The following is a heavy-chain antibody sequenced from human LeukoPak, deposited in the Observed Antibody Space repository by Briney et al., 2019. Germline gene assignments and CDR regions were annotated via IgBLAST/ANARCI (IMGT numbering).Heavy chain of an antibody. Sequence: GESLKISCKGSGYSFTSYWIGWVRQMPGKGLEWMGIIYPGDSDTRYSPSFQGQVTISADKSISTAYLQWSSLKASDTAMYYCARMYGDHWTSYNWFDPWGQGTLVTVSS. CDR2: IYPGDSDT. V-gene: IGHV5-51*01. D-gene: IGHD4-17*01. CDR3: ARMYGDHWTSYNWFDP. J-gene: IGHJ5*02. CDR1: GYSFTSYW.